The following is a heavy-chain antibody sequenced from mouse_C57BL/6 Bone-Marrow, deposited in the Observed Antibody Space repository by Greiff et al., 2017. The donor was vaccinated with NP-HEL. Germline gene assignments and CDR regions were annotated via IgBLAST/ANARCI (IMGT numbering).Heavy chain of an antibody. J-gene: IGHJ4*01. V-gene: IGHV1-81*01. D-gene: IGHD2-1*01. CDR1: GYTFTSYG. CDR2: LYPRSGNT. CDR3: ALRGYCNLNWYYYAMDY. Sequence: QVQLQQSGAELARPGASVKLSCKASGYTFTSYGISWVKQRTGQGLEWIGELYPRSGNTYYNEKFKGKATLTADKSSSTAYMELRSLTSEDSAVYFCALRGYCNLNWYYYAMDYWGQGTSVTVSS.